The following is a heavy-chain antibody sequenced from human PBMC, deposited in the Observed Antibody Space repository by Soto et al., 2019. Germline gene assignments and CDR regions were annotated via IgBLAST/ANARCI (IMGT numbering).Heavy chain of an antibody. J-gene: IGHJ6*03. CDR1: GFTFSSYG. CDR2: ISYDGSNK. V-gene: IGHV3-30*18. CDR3: AKHDLGLGQLFSDYYYYYCIDV. Sequence: QVQLVESGGGVVQPGRSLRLSCAASGFTFSSYGMHWVRQAPGKGLEWVAVISYDGSNKYYADSVKGRFTISIDNSKNTLFLQMNSLRVDDTDVYYCAKHDLGLGQLFSDYYYYYCIDVWGKGTTVNVSS. D-gene: IGHD3-10*01.